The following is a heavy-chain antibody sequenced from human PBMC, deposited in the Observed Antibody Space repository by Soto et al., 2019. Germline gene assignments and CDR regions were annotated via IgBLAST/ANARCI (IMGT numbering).Heavy chain of an antibody. CDR2: ISHGGNT. V-gene: IGHV4-4*02. D-gene: IGHD2-15*01. CDR3: ARAGRGYCSGFSCDSGLYGMDV. Sequence: QVQLQESGPGLVKPSGTLSLTCAVSGDSISSRNWWSWVRQPPGKGLEWIGEISHGGNTNYNPSLQSRVTISVDKSTDPFSLKLSSVTAADTAVYYCARAGRGYCSGFSCDSGLYGMDVWGQGTTVTVSS. J-gene: IGHJ6*02. CDR1: GDSISSRNW.